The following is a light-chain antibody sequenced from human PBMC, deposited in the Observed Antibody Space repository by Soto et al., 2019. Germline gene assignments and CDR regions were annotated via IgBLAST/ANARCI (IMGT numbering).Light chain of an antibody. J-gene: IGLJ3*02. Sequence: QSVLTQPPSASGTPGHRVTISCSGSSSNIGTNTVNWYKQFPGSAPKLLIYSDNQRPSGVPDRFSGSKSGTSASLAISGLQSEDEADYYCAAWDDSLPGPMMFGGGTKVTVL. CDR1: SSNIGTNT. V-gene: IGLV1-44*01. CDR2: SDN. CDR3: AAWDDSLPGPMM.